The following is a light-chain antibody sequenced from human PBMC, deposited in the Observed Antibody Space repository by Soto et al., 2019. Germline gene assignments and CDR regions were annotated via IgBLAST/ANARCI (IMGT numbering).Light chain of an antibody. CDR2: ENN. CDR3: QSYDSDFVV. V-gene: IGLV6-57*04. CDR1: SGSIANNY. Sequence: NFMLTQPHSVSESPGKTLSISCTRSSGSIANNYVQWYQQRPGSAPTTVIYENNQKLSGGPDRFSGSTDGSSNSASVTISGLQTEDEADYYCQSYDSDFVVFGGGTKLTVL. J-gene: IGLJ2*01.